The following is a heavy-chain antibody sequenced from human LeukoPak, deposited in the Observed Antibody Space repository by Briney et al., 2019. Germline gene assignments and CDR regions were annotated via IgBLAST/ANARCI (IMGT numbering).Heavy chain of an antibody. CDR2: IYSSGST. CDR3: ARSARVYYYDSSGYYYAAGPDAFDI. J-gene: IGHJ3*02. D-gene: IGHD3-22*01. CDR1: GFTVSSNY. Sequence: GGSLRLSCAASGFTVSSNYMSWVRQAPGKGLEWVSVIYSSGSTYYADSVKGRFTISRHNSKNTLYLQMNSLRAEDTAVYYCARSARVYYYDSSGYYYAAGPDAFDIWGQGTMVTVSS. V-gene: IGHV3-53*04.